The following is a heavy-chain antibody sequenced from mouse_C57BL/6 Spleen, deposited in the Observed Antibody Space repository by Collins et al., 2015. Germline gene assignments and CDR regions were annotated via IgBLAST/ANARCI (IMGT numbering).Heavy chain of an antibody. V-gene: IGHV1-15*01. Sequence: QVQLQQSGAELVRPGASVTLSCKASGYTFTDYEMHWVKQTPVHGLEWIGAIDPETGGTAYNQKFKGKAILTADKSSSTAYMELRGLTSEDSAVYYCTREGGITTVGYFDVWGTGTTVTVSS. J-gene: IGHJ1*03. D-gene: IGHD1-1*01. CDR3: TREGGITTVGYFDV. CDR1: GYTFTDYE. CDR2: IDPETGGT.